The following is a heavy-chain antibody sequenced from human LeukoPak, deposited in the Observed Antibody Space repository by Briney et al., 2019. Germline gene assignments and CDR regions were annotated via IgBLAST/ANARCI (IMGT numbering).Heavy chain of an antibody. CDR1: GYTFTSYA. CDR3: ARGAGYCSSTSCYWGFYYYYGMDV. Sequence: ASVKVSCKASGYTFTSYAMHWVRQAPGQRLEWMGWNNAGNGNTKYSQKFQGRVTITRDTSASTAYMELSSLRSEDTAVYYCARGAGYCSSTSCYWGFYYYYGMDVWGQGTTVTVSS. J-gene: IGHJ6*02. CDR2: NNAGNGNT. V-gene: IGHV1-3*01. D-gene: IGHD2-2*01.